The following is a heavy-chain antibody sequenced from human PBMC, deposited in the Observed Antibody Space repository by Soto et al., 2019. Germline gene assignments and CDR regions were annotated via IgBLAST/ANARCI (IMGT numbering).Heavy chain of an antibody. CDR1: GGSISSGGYS. J-gene: IGHJ6*02. CDR2: IYHSGST. Sequence: SETLSLTCAVSGGSISSGGYSWSWIRQPPGKGLEWIGYIYHSGSTYYNPSLKSRVTISVDRSKTQFSLKLSSVTAADTAVYYCARAVTHYDILTGKDYYYGMDVWGQGTTVTVSS. D-gene: IGHD3-9*01. CDR3: ARAVTHYDILTGKDYYYGMDV. V-gene: IGHV4-30-2*01.